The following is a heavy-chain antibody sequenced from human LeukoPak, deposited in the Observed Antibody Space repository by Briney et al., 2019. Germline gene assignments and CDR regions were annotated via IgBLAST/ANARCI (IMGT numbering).Heavy chain of an antibody. CDR3: VRAGDQYFDV. J-gene: IGHJ4*02. CDR1: GYIFTNHF. Sequence: ASVKISCKAPGYIFTNHFVHWVRQAPGQGLQWMGIISPSGDTTTYAQKFVGRVTLTRDTSTSTVYLDLRGLESEDTALYYCVRAGDQYFDVWGQGIQVTVSS. D-gene: IGHD7-27*01. V-gene: IGHV1-46*01. CDR2: ISPSGDTT.